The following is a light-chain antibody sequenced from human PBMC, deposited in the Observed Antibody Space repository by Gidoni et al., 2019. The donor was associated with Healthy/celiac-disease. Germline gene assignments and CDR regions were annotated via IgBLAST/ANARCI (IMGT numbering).Light chain of an antibody. CDR2: KDS. Sequence: SYELTQPPSVSVSPGQTARITCSGDALPKQYAYGYPQKPGQAPVLVIYKDSERPSGIPERFSGSSSGTTVTLTISGVQAEDEADYYCQSADSSGTYWVFGGGTKLTVL. CDR1: ALPKQY. CDR3: QSADSSGTYWV. J-gene: IGLJ3*02. V-gene: IGLV3-25*02.